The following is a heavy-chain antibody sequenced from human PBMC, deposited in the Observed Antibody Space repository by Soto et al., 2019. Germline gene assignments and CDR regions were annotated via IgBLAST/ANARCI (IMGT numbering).Heavy chain of an antibody. CDR3: ARAEGTTSDFDY. CDR2: ISNYNGNT. CDR1: GYTFTSYA. D-gene: IGHD4-17*01. J-gene: IGHJ4*02. Sequence: QVQLVQSGAEVKRPGASVKVSCKASGYTFTSYAFSWVRQAPGQGLEWMGWISNYNGNTNYAQKLQGRVTMTTDTSTSTDYMELRSLRSDDTAVYFCARAEGTTSDFDYWGQGTLVTVSS. V-gene: IGHV1-18*04.